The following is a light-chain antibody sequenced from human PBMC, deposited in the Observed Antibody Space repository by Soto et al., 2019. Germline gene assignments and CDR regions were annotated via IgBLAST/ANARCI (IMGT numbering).Light chain of an antibody. Sequence: EVVMTQSAATLSVSPGQRATLSCRACESVSRNLAWYQQKLGQAPRLLSYDASTRATGIPDRFSGGGSGTEFTVTIRSLQYEDFVVYYCQQYNSWPPINFGQGTRLEN. J-gene: IGKJ5*01. CDR1: ESVSRN. V-gene: IGKV3-15*01. CDR2: DAS. CDR3: QQYNSWPPIN.